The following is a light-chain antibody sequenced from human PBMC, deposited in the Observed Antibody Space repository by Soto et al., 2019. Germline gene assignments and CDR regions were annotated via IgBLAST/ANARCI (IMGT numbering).Light chain of an antibody. CDR3: LQDYSYPRT. J-gene: IGKJ1*01. V-gene: IGKV1-6*01. CDR2: GAS. Sequence: AVQMTQSPSSLSASEGDRVTITCRASQGIRTDLGWYQQTPGKAPKLLISGASSLQSGVPSRFSGSGSGADFTLTISSLQPEDSATYYCLQDYSYPRTFGQGTKVEIK. CDR1: QGIRTD.